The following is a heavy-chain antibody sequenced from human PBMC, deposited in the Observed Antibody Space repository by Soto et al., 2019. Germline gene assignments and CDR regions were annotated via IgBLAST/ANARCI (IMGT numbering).Heavy chain of an antibody. V-gene: IGHV3-72*01. Sequence: EVQLVESGGGLVQPGGSLRLSCTASGFTFSDHYMDWVRQAPGKGLEWVGRIRKPTNGYTTEDAASVKGRFTISRDDSKNSLDLQMNSLKSEDTAVYYCARGYCSGDTCYSGDYWGQGTLVTVSS. CDR3: ARGYCSGDTCYSGDY. D-gene: IGHD2-15*01. CDR1: GFTFSDHY. CDR2: IRKPTNGYTT. J-gene: IGHJ4*02.